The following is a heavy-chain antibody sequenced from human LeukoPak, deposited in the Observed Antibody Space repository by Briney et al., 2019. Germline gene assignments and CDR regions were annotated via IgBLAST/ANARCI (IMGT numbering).Heavy chain of an antibody. Sequence: PGGSLRLSCAASGFRFTSYWMTWVRQAPGKGLEWVGNIGQDGSVKNYADSVKGRLTIYRDNAKNSVFLQMNSLRAEDTAFSYCGNQCSGGICPENWGRGTLVTVSS. J-gene: IGHJ4*02. D-gene: IGHD2-15*01. CDR1: GFRFTSYW. V-gene: IGHV3-7*01. CDR2: IGQDGSVK. CDR3: GNQCSGGICPEN.